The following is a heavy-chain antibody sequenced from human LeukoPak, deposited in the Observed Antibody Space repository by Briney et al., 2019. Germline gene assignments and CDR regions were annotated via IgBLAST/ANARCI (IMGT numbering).Heavy chain of an antibody. CDR1: GFTFSSYW. CDR3: AKSNGYGLIDI. Sequence: GSLRLSCAASGFTFSSYWMSWVRRAPGKGLEWIGEINHSGSTNYNPSLKSRVTISLDTSRNQFSLKLNSVTAADTAVYYCAKSNGYGLIDIWGQGTMVTVSS. CDR2: INHSGST. J-gene: IGHJ3*02. V-gene: IGHV4-34*08. D-gene: IGHD3-22*01.